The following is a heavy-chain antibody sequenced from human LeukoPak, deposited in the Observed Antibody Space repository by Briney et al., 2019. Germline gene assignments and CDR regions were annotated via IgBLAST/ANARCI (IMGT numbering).Heavy chain of an antibody. J-gene: IGHJ4*02. CDR3: AKDTYYYDSSGYYPDY. CDR2: ISYDGSNK. D-gene: IGHD3-22*01. Sequence: GGSLRLSCAASGFTISSYGMHWVRQAPGKGLEWVAVISYDGSNKYYADSVKGRFTISRDNSKNTLYLQMNSLRAEDTAVYYCAKDTYYYDSSGYYPDYWGQGTLVTVSS. CDR1: GFTISSYG. V-gene: IGHV3-30*18.